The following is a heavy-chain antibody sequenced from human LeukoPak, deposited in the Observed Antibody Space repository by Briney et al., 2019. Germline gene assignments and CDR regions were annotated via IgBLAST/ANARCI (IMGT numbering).Heavy chain of an antibody. CDR1: GFTFSSYS. CDR2: ISSSSSYI. CDR3: ARATTYDILTGFSDY. Sequence: GGSLRLSCAASGFTFSSYSMNWVRQALGKGLEWVSSISSSSSYIYYADSVKGRFTISRDNAKKSLYLQMNSLRAEDTAVYYCARATTYDILTGFSDYWGQGTLVTVSS. J-gene: IGHJ4*02. V-gene: IGHV3-21*01. D-gene: IGHD3-9*01.